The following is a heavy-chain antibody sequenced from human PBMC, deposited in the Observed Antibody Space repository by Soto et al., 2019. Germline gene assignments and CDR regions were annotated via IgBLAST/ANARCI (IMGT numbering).Heavy chain of an antibody. CDR2: ISPMFGAA. J-gene: IGHJ4*02. CDR1: GGTFNTYA. CDR3: TREVQVHTPAFVY. Sequence: QVQLVQSGAEMKKPGSSVKFSCQSSGGTFNTYAMNWVRQAPGQGPEWMGDISPMFGAANYAPKFQGRGSITADESTGTSYMQMSSLTSEDTDLYFCTREVQVHTPAFVYWGQGTLVTVSS. V-gene: IGHV1-69*19. D-gene: IGHD3-10*01.